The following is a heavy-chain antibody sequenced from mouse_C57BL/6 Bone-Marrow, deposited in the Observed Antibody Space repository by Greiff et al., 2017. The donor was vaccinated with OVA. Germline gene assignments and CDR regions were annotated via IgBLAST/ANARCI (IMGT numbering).Heavy chain of an antibody. V-gene: IGHV1-15*01. Sequence: QVQLQQSGAELVRPGASVTLSCKASGYTFTDYELHWVKQTPVHGLEWIGAIDPETGGTAYNQKFKGQAILTADKSSSTAYMELRSLTSEDSAVYYCTRIYYGSSFAYWGQGTLVTVSA. J-gene: IGHJ3*01. CDR1: GYTFTDYE. D-gene: IGHD1-1*01. CDR2: IDPETGGT. CDR3: TRIYYGSSFAY.